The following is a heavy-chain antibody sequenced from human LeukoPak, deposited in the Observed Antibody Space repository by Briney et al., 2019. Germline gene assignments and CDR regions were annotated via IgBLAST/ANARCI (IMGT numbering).Heavy chain of an antibody. Sequence: KASETLSLTCTVSGVSISGVSISSYYWSWIRQPAGKGLEWIGRGHTSGTTHYSPSLKSRVTMSVDTSKNQFSLRLNSVTAADTAVYYCARIITGTYFDWFDPWGQGTLVTVSS. J-gene: IGHJ5*02. CDR1: GVSISGVSISSYY. D-gene: IGHD1-7*01. V-gene: IGHV4-4*07. CDR3: ARIITGTYFDWFDP. CDR2: GHTSGTT.